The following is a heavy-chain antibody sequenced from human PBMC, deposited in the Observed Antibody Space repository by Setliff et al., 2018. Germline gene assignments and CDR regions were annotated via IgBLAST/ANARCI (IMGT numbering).Heavy chain of an antibody. D-gene: IGHD3-3*01. CDR2: INHSGNT. J-gene: IGHJ6*03. CDR1: SGSFSGYY. V-gene: IGHV4-34*01. CDR3: ARMSGFQYIDV. Sequence: SETLSLTCAVYSGSFSGYYWSWIRQPPGKGLEWIGEINHSGNTNYNPSLKSRVTISLDTSKNQFSLSLTSVTAADTAVYYCARMSGFQYIDVWGKGTTVTVSS.